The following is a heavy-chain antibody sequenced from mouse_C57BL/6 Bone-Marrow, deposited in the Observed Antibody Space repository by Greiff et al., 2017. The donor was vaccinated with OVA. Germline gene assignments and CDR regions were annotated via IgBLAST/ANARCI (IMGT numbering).Heavy chain of an antibody. V-gene: IGHV1-59*01. D-gene: IGHD2-1*01. J-gene: IGHJ1*03. CDR1: GYTFTSYW. Sequence: QVQLQQPGAELVRPGTSVKLSCKASGYTFTSYWMHWVKQRPGQGLEWIGVIDPSDSYTNYNQKFKGKATLTVDTSSSTAYMQLSSLTSEDSAVYYCARYGNYVYWYFDVWGTGTTVTVSS. CDR3: ARYGNYVYWYFDV. CDR2: IDPSDSYT.